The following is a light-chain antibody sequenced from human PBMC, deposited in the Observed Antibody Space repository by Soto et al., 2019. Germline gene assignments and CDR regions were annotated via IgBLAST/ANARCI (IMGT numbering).Light chain of an antibody. CDR3: QQSLSTLLT. J-gene: IGKJ4*01. V-gene: IGKV1-39*01. CDR1: QSISGY. CDR2: GAS. Sequence: DIQMTQSPSPLSASVGDRVTITCRASQSISGYLNWYQQKPGKAPKVLISGASTLHNGVPSRFSGRGSGTDFTLTISSLQPEDVATYYCQQSLSTLLTFGGGTKVDTK.